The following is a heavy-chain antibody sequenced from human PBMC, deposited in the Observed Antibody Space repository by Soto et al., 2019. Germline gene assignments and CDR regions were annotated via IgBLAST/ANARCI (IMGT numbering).Heavy chain of an antibody. CDR3: ARALYYYDSSGRRKNTSIFDY. J-gene: IGHJ4*02. CDR2: ISYDGSNK. V-gene: IGHV3-30-3*01. CDR1: GFTFSSYA. D-gene: IGHD3-22*01. Sequence: GGSLRLSCAASGFTFSSYAMHWVRQAPGKGLEWVAVISYDGSNKYYADSVKGRFTISRDNSKNTLYLQMNSLRAEDTAVYYCARALYYYDSSGRRKNTSIFDYWGQGTLVPVYS.